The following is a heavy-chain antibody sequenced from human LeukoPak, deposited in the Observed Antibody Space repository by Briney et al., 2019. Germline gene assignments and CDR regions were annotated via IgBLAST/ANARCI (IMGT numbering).Heavy chain of an antibody. CDR3: ARVGGATSPLGY. CDR2: ISYSGGTT. J-gene: IGHJ4*02. Sequence: GGSLRLSCAASGFTVSSNYMSWVRQAPGKGLEWVSTISYSGGTTYHTDSVKGRFTISRDISKNTVYLQMNSLKAEDTTVYYCARVGGATSPLGYWGQGTLVTVSS. CDR1: GFTVSSNY. V-gene: IGHV3-53*01. D-gene: IGHD3-16*01.